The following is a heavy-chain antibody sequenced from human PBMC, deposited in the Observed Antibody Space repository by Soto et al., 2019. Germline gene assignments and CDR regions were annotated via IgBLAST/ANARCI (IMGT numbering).Heavy chain of an antibody. CDR3: AKYKTTGHDGSGWNENYFDY. J-gene: IGHJ4*02. V-gene: IGHV3-7*01. Sequence: GGSLRLSCAASGFTFNDCWMSWVRQAPGKGLEWVANIDRDGGDKYYADSVKGRFTISRDNAKNSLYLQMNSLNHEDTAVYYCAKYKTTGHDGSGWNENYFDYWGQGTPVTVSS. CDR2: IDRDGGDK. D-gene: IGHD6-19*01. CDR1: GFTFNDCW.